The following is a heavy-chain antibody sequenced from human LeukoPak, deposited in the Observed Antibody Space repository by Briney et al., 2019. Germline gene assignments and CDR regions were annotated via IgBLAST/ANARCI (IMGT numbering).Heavy chain of an antibody. J-gene: IGHJ4*02. D-gene: IGHD6-13*01. CDR2: IYYSGST. Sequence: SETLSLTCTVSGGSISSYYWSWIRQPPGKGLEWIGYIYYSGSTNYNPSLKSRVTISVDTSKNQFSLKLSSVTAADTAVYYCARVPVAGPPDYWGQGTLVTVSS. CDR3: ARVPVAGPPDY. V-gene: IGHV4-59*01. CDR1: GGSISSYY.